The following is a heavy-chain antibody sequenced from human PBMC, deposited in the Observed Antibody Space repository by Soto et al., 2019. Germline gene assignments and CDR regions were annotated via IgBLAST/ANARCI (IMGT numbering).Heavy chain of an antibody. Sequence: ASVKVSCKASGYTFTSYGITWVRQAPGQGLEWMGWISAYKGNTNYAQKVQGRVTMTTDTSTSTANMEERSLRSDDTAFYYCARDWSWCYVICFYYYGRERDYYHGMDVWGQGTKVTVSS. CDR3: ARDWSWCYVICFYYYGRERDYYHGMDV. CDR1: GYTFTSYG. J-gene: IGHJ6*02. CDR2: ISAYKGNT. D-gene: IGHD3-22*01. V-gene: IGHV1-18*01.